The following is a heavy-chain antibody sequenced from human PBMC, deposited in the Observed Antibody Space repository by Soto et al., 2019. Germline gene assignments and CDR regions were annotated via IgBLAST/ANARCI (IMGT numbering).Heavy chain of an antibody. D-gene: IGHD2-15*01. CDR3: ARELYCSGGSCYSRPVDY. Sequence: QVQLVESGGGVVQPGRSLRLSCAASGFTFSSYGMHWVRQAPGKGLEWVAVIWYDGSNKYYADSVKGRFTISRDNSKNTLYLHMNSLRAEDTAVYYCARELYCSGGSCYSRPVDYWGQGTLVTVSS. V-gene: IGHV3-33*01. J-gene: IGHJ4*02. CDR2: IWYDGSNK. CDR1: GFTFSSYG.